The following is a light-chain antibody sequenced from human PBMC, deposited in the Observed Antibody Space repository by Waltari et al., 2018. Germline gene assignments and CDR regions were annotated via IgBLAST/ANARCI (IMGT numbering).Light chain of an antibody. Sequence: QSALTQPRSVSGSPGQSVTISCTGTSSDVGGYNYVSWYQQHPGKAPKLMIYEVSKRPSGVPHRFSGSKSGNTASLTISGLQAEDEADYYCCSYAGSYTYVLGTGTKVTVL. V-gene: IGLV2-11*01. CDR1: SSDVGGYNY. CDR2: EVS. J-gene: IGLJ1*01. CDR3: CSYAGSYTYV.